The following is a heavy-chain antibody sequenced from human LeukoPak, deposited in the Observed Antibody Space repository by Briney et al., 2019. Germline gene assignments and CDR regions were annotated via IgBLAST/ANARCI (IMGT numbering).Heavy chain of an antibody. J-gene: IGHJ3*02. CDR2: IKSDGTST. V-gene: IGHV3-74*01. D-gene: IGHD1-26*01. CDR1: GFTFSSYW. CDR3: TRESIMGPRQTDALDI. Sequence: GGSLRLSCAASGFTFSSYWMHWVRQTPGKGPVGVSRIKSDGTSTSYADFVRGRFTISRDNAKDTLYLQMNSLTVEDTAVYYCTRESIMGPRQTDALDIWGQGTLVAVSS.